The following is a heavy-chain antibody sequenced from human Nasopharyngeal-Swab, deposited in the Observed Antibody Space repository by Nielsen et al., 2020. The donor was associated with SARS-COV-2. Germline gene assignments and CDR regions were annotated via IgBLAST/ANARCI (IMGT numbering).Heavy chain of an antibody. D-gene: IGHD2-2*01. V-gene: IGHV3-48*03. CDR3: ARVPCTSTSCYYRHAFDI. CDR1: GFTFSSYE. J-gene: IGHJ3*02. CDR2: ISSSGNTV. Sequence: GGSLRLSCAASGFTFSSYEMNWVRQAPGKGLEWVSYISSSGNTVYYADSVRGRFTISRDNAKNSLYLQMNSLRAEDTAVYYCARVPCTSTSCYYRHAFDIWGQGTKVIVSS.